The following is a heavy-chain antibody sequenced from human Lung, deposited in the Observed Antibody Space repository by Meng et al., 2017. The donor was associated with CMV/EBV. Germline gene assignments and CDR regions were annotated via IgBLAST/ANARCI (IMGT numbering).Heavy chain of an antibody. Sequence: SCAASGFTFSSYEMNWVRQAPGKGLEWVSYISSSGSTIYYADSVKGRFTVSRDNAKNSLYLQMNSLRAEDTAVYYCARDSPLFVPAAHWYFDLWGRGXLVTFSS. D-gene: IGHD2-2*01. V-gene: IGHV3-48*03. CDR2: ISSSGSTI. CDR3: ARDSPLFVPAAHWYFDL. J-gene: IGHJ2*01. CDR1: GFTFSSYE.